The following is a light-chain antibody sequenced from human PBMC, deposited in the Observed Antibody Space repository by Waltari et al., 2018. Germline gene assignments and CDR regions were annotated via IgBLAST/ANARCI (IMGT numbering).Light chain of an antibody. J-gene: IGKJ4*01. V-gene: IGKV3-20*01. CDR3: QQYAGSRPT. CDR1: QSVSSSD. Sequence: EIVLAQSPGTLSLSPGERATLSCRASQSVSSSDLAWYQQKPGQAPRLLIYGASSGATGIPDRFSGSGSGTDFSLTISRLEPEDFGLYYCQQYAGSRPTFGGGTKVEIK. CDR2: GAS.